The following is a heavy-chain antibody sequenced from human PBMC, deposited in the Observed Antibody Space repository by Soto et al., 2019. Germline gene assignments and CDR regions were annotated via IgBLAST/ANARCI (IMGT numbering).Heavy chain of an antibody. CDR1: GFTVRGSA. Sequence: EVQLVESGGGLAQPGRSLRLSCAASGFTVRGSAMHWVRQVKGGGLEWVAGIYGSGAVGYVGAVRGRFTISRDVAKNSLHLQMDSLTLEDTALYYCVGEILSGGADVWGRGTTVTVSS. J-gene: IGHJ6*02. CDR2: IYGSGAV. V-gene: IGHV3-9*01. D-gene: IGHD3-10*01. CDR3: VGEILSGGADV.